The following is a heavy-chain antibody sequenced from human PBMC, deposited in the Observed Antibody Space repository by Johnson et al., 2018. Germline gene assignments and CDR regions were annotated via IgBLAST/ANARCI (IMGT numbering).Heavy chain of an antibody. J-gene: IGHJ3*02. D-gene: IGHD3-22*01. Sequence: QVQLVQSGGGVVQPGRSLRLSCAASGFTFNCYGMNWVRQAPGKGLEWVAAISYDGSNKYYADSVKGRFTISRDNSKNTLYLQMNSLGAEDTAVYYCAKDTYYYYSSGNAFDIWGQGTMVTVSS. CDR2: ISYDGSNK. CDR3: AKDTYYYYSSGNAFDI. V-gene: IGHV3-30*18. CDR1: GFTFNCYG.